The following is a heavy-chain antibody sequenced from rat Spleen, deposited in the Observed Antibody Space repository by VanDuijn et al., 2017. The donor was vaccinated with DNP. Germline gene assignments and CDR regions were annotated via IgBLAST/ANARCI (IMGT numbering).Heavy chain of an antibody. CDR1: GFSLTSNN. CDR3: TGFDY. V-gene: IGHV10-4*01. CDR2: IDIKTHNYAT. Sequence: VQLKESGPGLVQPSQTLSLTCTVAGFSLTSNNVHWVRQPPGKGLDWVASIDIKTHNYATLYADSVEERFTISRDDSQSMVYLQMNNLKTEDTALYYCTGFDYWGQGVMVTVSS. J-gene: IGHJ2*01.